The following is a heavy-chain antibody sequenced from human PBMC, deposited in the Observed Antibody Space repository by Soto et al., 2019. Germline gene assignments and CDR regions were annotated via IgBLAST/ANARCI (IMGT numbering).Heavy chain of an antibody. CDR3: ARASTVTTRGSRNNWFDP. CDR2: IYYSGST. V-gene: IGHV4-59*08. Sequence: PSETLSLTCTVSDDSISSYYWSWIRQPPGKGLEWIGYIYYSGSTNYNPSLKSRVTISVDTSKNQFSLKLSSVTAADTAVYYCARASTVTTRGSRNNWFDPWGQGTLVTVSS. D-gene: IGHD4-17*01. J-gene: IGHJ5*02. CDR1: DDSISSYY.